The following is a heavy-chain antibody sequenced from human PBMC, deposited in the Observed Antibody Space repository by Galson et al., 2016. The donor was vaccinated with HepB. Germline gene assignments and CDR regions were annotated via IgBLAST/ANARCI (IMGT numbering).Heavy chain of an antibody. CDR3: AKGTSGNSGPTLDY. V-gene: IGHV3-23*01. CDR2: INGSGTST. CDR1: GFTFTTYA. J-gene: IGHJ4*02. Sequence: SLRLSCAASGFTFTTYALTWVRQAPGKGLEWVSAINGSGTSTWSADSVKGRFTISRDNSRNTLDLQLNSLRAEDTALYYCAKGTSGNSGPTLDYWGQGTVVTGSS. D-gene: IGHD2/OR15-2a*01.